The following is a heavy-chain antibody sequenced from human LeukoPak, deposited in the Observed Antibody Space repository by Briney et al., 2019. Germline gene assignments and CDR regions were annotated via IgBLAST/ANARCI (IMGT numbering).Heavy chain of an antibody. D-gene: IGHD6-6*01. Sequence: SETLSLTCSVSGGSISGTDYYWSWTRQPPGKGLEWIGSIYYSGSTYYNPSLKSRVTISVDTSKNQFSLKLSSVTAADTAVYYCARVLSSSEDFDYWGQGTLVTVSS. CDR2: IYYSGST. V-gene: IGHV4-39*07. CDR1: GGSISGTDYY. J-gene: IGHJ4*02. CDR3: ARVLSSSEDFDY.